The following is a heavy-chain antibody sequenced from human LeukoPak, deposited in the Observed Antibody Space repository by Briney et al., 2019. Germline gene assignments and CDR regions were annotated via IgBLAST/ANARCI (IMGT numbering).Heavy chain of an antibody. CDR2: ISSSSSYI. Sequence: GGSLRLSCAASGFTFSSYSMNWVRQAPGKGLEWVSSISSSSSYIYYADSVKGRFTISRDNAKNSLYLQMNSLRAEDTAVYYCARDRQYEATIFPNDYWGQGTLVTVSS. J-gene: IGHJ4*02. CDR1: GFTFSSYS. D-gene: IGHD5-12*01. V-gene: IGHV3-21*01. CDR3: ARDRQYEATIFPNDY.